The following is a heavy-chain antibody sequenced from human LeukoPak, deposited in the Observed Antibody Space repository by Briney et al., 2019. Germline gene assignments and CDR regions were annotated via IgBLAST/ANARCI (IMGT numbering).Heavy chain of an antibody. D-gene: IGHD6-19*01. CDR1: GFTFSSYW. Sequence: GGSLRLSCVASGFTFSSYWMSWVRQAPGKGLEWVANIKQDGSEKYYVDSVKGRFTISRDNAKNSLYLQMNSLRAEDTAVYYCARQWLINGWGQGILVTVSS. CDR2: IKQDGSEK. CDR3: ARQWLING. J-gene: IGHJ4*02. V-gene: IGHV3-7*03.